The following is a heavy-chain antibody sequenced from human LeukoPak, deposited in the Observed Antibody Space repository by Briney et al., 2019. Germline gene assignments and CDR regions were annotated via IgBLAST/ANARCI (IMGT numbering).Heavy chain of an antibody. V-gene: IGHV3-7*01. D-gene: IGHD3-22*01. CDR3: ARDSIRSGFWFDP. Sequence: GGSLRLSCAASGFTFSSYWISWVRQAPGKGLEWVANIKQDGSEKYYVDSVKGRFTISRDNAKNSLYLQMNSLRAEDTAVYYCARDSIRSGFWFDPWGQGTLVTVSS. CDR1: GFTFSSYW. CDR2: IKQDGSEK. J-gene: IGHJ5*02.